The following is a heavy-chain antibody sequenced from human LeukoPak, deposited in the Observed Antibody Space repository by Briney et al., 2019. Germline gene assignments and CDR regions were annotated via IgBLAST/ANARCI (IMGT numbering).Heavy chain of an antibody. V-gene: IGHV3-21*01. Sequence: GGSLRLSCAASGFTFSSYSMNWVRQAPGKGLERVSYISSSSSYIYYADSVKGRFTISRDNAKNSLYLQMNSLRAEDTAVYYCARIYCGTIWSDGRQFVDVWGKGTTVTVSS. CDR2: ISSSSSYI. D-gene: IGHD2-21*01. CDR1: GFTFSSYS. CDR3: ARIYCGTIWSDGRQFVDV. J-gene: IGHJ6*04.